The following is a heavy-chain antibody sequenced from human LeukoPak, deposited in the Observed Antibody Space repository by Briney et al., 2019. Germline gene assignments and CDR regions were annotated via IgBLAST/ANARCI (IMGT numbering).Heavy chain of an antibody. J-gene: IGHJ4*02. V-gene: IGHV3-64D*06. Sequence: GGSLRLSCSASGFTFSSYALHWVRQAPGKGLEYVSAISSIGSSTYYADSVKGRFTISRDNFKNTLYLQMSSLRTEDTAVYYCVKGGNYLSPEGFDYWGQGTLVTVSS. D-gene: IGHD1-26*01. CDR3: VKGGNYLSPEGFDY. CDR2: ISSIGSST. CDR1: GFTFSSYA.